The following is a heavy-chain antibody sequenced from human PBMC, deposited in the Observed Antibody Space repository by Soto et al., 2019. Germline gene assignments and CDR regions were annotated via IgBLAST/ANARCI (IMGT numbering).Heavy chain of an antibody. D-gene: IGHD6-19*01. V-gene: IGHV3-23*01. Sequence: GGSLRLSCAAPGVPFGGYTVNGVRQTPGRGREGVSSFSGGGGSTYYADSVKGRFTITRDNSQNTLYLQMSSLRAEDTAVYYCAKERAVAVWGQGTLVTVSS. J-gene: IGHJ4*02. CDR1: GVPFGGYT. CDR3: AKERAVAV. CDR2: FSGGGGST.